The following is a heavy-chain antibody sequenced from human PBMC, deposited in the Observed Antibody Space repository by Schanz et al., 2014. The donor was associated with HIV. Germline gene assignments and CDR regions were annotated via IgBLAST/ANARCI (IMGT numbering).Heavy chain of an antibody. CDR3: AKDRNQYDSRYIGKGNYYYYYGMDV. J-gene: IGHJ6*02. CDR1: GFTFNNYA. V-gene: IGHV3-23*01. CDR2: ISGGGAGT. D-gene: IGHD3-22*01. Sequence: EVQLLDSGGGLVQPGGSLRLSCVASGFTFNNYAMTWVRQAPGKGLEWVSAISGGGAGTYYADSVKGRLTISRDNSKNTLYLQMNSLRAEDTAVYYCAKDRNQYDSRYIGKGNYYYYYGMDVWGQGTTVTVSS.